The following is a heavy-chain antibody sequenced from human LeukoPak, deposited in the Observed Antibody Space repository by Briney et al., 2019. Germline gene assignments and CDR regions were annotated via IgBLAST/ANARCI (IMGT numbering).Heavy chain of an antibody. J-gene: IGHJ4*02. D-gene: IGHD2-21*01. Sequence: SVKVSCKASGGTFSSYAISWVRQAPGQGLEWMGRIIPILGIANYAQKFQGRVTITADKSTSTAYMELSSLRSEDTAVYYCARDPSAIHLAEFDYWGQGTLVTVSS. CDR2: IIPILGIA. CDR1: GGTFSSYA. V-gene: IGHV1-69*04. CDR3: ARDPSAIHLAEFDY.